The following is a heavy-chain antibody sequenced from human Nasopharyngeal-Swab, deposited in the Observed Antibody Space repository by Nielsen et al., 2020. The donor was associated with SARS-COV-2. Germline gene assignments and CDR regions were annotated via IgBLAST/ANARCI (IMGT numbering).Heavy chain of an antibody. CDR2: ISSSSSYI. Sequence: VRQAPGKGLEWVSSISSSSSYIYYADSVKGRFTISRDNAKNSLYLQMNSLRAEDTAVYYCARDRYGSGSFLGYWGQGTLVTVSS. J-gene: IGHJ4*02. V-gene: IGHV3-21*01. CDR3: ARDRYGSGSFLGY. D-gene: IGHD3-10*01.